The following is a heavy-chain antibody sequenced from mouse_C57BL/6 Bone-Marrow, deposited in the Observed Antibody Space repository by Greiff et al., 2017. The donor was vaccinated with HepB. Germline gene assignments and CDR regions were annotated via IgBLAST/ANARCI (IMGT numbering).Heavy chain of an antibody. CDR3: AHCYGSSVYAMDY. D-gene: IGHD1-1*01. J-gene: IGHJ4*01. Sequence: VQLQQSGAELVKPGASVKISCKASGYTFTDYYINWVKQRPGQGLEWIGKIGPGSGSTYYNEKFKGKATLTADKSSSTAYMQLSSLTSEDSAVYFCAHCYGSSVYAMDYWGQGTSVTVSS. CDR2: IGPGSGST. CDR1: GYTFTDYY. V-gene: IGHV1-77*01.